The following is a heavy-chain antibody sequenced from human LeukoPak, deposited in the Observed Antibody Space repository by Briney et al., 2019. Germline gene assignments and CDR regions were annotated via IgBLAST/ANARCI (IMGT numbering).Heavy chain of an antibody. CDR2: FYHSGTT. CDR3: ATSGGLLLSGFDP. V-gene: IGHV4-39*01. J-gene: IGHJ5*02. CDR1: GGSISSSSYY. D-gene: IGHD1-26*01. Sequence: PSETLSLTCTVSGGSISSSSYYWGWIRQPPGKGLEWIGSFYHSGTTHYNPSLKSRLTISADTSKNQFSLKLSSATAADTAVYYCATSGGLLLSGFDPWGQGIPVTVSS.